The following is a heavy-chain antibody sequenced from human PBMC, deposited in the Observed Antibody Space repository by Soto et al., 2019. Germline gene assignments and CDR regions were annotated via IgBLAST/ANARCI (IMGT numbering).Heavy chain of an antibody. CDR3: ARVPTP. V-gene: IGHV4-30-2*01. CDR2: IYHSGST. Sequence: SETLSLTCAVSGGSISSGGYSGSWIRQPPGKGLEWIGYIYHSGSTYYNPSLKSRVTISVDRSKNQFSLKLNSVTAADTAVYYCARVPTPWGQGTLVTVSS. J-gene: IGHJ5*02. CDR1: GGSISSGGYS.